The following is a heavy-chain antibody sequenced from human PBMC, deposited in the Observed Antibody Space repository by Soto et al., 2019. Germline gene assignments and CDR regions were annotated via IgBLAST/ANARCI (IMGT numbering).Heavy chain of an antibody. J-gene: IGHJ4*02. CDR1: GFTFSDYY. CDR3: ARGGEDDDSSGYYQLGFDY. CDR2: ISSSSSYT. Sequence: GGSLRLSCAASGFTFSDYYMSWIRQAPGKGLEWVSYISSSSSYTNYADSVKGRFTISRDNAKNSLYLQMNSLRAEDTAVYYCARGGEDDDSSGYYQLGFDYWGQGTLVTVSS. D-gene: IGHD3-22*01. V-gene: IGHV3-11*06.